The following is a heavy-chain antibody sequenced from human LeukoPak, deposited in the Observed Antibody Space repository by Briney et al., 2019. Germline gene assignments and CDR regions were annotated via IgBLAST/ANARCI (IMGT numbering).Heavy chain of an antibody. J-gene: IGHJ4*02. CDR3: ARGPYYYDSSGYSFSLDY. D-gene: IGHD3-22*01. CDR2: INHSGST. Sequence: SETLSLTYAVYGGSFSGYYWSWIRQPPGKGLEWIGEINHSGSTNYNPSLKSRVTISVDTSKNQFSLKLSSVTAADTAVYYCARGPYYYDSSGYSFSLDYWGQGTLVTVSS. V-gene: IGHV4-34*01. CDR1: GGSFSGYY.